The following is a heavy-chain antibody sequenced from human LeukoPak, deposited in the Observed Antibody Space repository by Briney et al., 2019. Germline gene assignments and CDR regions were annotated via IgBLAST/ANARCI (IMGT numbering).Heavy chain of an antibody. CDR2: INHSGST. D-gene: IGHD6-13*01. CDR3: ARAGYSSSWYLEYYYYGMDV. V-gene: IGHV4-34*01. CDR1: GGSFSGYY. Sequence: SETQSLTCAVYGGSFSGYYWSWIRQPPGKGLEWIGEINHSGSTNYNPSLKSRVTISVDTSKNQFSLKLSSVTAADTAVYYCARAGYSSSWYLEYYYYGMDVWGQGTTVTVSS. J-gene: IGHJ6*02.